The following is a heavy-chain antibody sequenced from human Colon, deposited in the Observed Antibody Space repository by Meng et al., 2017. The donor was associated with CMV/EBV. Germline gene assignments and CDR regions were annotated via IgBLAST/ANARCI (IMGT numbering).Heavy chain of an antibody. V-gene: IGHV4-30-2*01. Sequence: AVSGDSSTSGSYSWSWIRQPPGKGLEWIGYIYHSGSTYYNPSLRSRISMSLDEDKNQVSLNLTSVTAADTAVYYCARHQGIRDAFDIWGQGTMVTVSS. CDR3: ARHQGIRDAFDI. CDR1: GDSSTSGSYS. J-gene: IGHJ3*02. CDR2: IYHSGST. D-gene: IGHD3-3*02.